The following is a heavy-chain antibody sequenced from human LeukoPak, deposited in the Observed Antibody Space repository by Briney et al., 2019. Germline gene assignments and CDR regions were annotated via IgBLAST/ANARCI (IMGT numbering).Heavy chain of an antibody. CDR2: INHSGST. Sequence: PSETLSLTCAVYGGSFSGYYWSWIRQPPGKGLEWIGEINHSGSTNYNPSLKSRVTISVDTSKNQFSLELSSVTAADTAVYYCARGPSVAAHLDYWGQGTLVTVSS. CDR1: GGSFSGYY. D-gene: IGHD5-12*01. CDR3: ARGPSVAAHLDY. J-gene: IGHJ4*02. V-gene: IGHV4-34*01.